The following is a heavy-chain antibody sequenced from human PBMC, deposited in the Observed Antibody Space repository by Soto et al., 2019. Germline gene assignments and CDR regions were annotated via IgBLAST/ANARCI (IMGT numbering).Heavy chain of an antibody. CDR2: IYYSGST. CDR1: GGSISSYY. J-gene: IGHJ6*02. CDR3: ARARGYYGSGFWDMDV. V-gene: IGHV4-59*01. Sequence: QVQLQESGPGLVKPSETLSLTCTVSGGSISSYYWSWIRQPPGKGLEWVWYIYYSGSTNYNPSLKSRVTISVDTSKNQFSLKLSSVTAADTAVYYCARARGYYGSGFWDMDVWGQGTTVTVSS. D-gene: IGHD3-10*01.